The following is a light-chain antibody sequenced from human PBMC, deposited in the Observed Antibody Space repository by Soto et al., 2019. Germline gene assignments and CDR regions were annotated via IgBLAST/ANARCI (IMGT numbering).Light chain of an antibody. CDR3: QSYDSSLSGYVV. J-gene: IGLJ2*01. CDR2: GNS. V-gene: IGLV1-40*01. Sequence: QSVLTHPPSVSGAPGQRVTIPCTGSSSNIGAGYEVHWYQQLPGTAPKVLIYGNSNRPSGVPDRFSGSKSGTSVSLAITGLQAEDEADYYCQSYDSSLSGYVVFGGGTKLNVL. CDR1: SSNIGAGYE.